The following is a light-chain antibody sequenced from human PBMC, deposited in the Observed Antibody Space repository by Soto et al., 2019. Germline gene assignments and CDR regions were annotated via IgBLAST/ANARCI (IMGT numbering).Light chain of an antibody. Sequence: QSVLTQPPSVSGAPGQRVTISCTRGSSNMVAGNDVHWYQRIPGTAPKRLIHGNSNRPSGVPDRVSGSQSVTSASLAIPGLRAEDEADYYFQSFLSRRSAGVFGGRIPLTV. J-gene: IGLJ2*01. V-gene: IGLV1-40*01. CDR2: GNS. CDR1: SSNMVAGND. CDR3: QSFLSRRSAGV.